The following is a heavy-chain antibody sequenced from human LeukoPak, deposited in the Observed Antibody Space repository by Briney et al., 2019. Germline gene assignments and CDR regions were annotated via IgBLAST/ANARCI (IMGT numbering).Heavy chain of an antibody. V-gene: IGHV1-69*06. J-gene: IGHJ6*03. CDR2: IIPVFGTA. CDR3: AKQGEIRQDYYMDV. CDR1: GGSISSYG. Sequence: ASVKVSCKASGGSISSYGSCRVRLAPGQGLEWMGRIIPVFGTANYAQKFQDRVTITAGTVSNTAYMELTSLTSEDTAVYFCAKQGEIRQDYYMDVWGNGTAVTVSS. D-gene: IGHD1/OR15-1a*01.